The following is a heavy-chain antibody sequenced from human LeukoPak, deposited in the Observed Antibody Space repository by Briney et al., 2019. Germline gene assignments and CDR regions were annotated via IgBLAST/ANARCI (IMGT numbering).Heavy chain of an antibody. D-gene: IGHD7-27*01. CDR2: IGDNGGGI. V-gene: IGHV3-23*01. CDR1: GFTFSTYT. J-gene: IGHJ4*02. Sequence: GGSLRLSCAASGFTFSTYTMYWVRHPPGKRLEWVSIIGDNGGGIHYADSVKGRFTISRDNFKNALYLQMNSLRVEDTAVYYCAIDPNWGTHSWGQGVLVTVSS. CDR3: AIDPNWGTHS.